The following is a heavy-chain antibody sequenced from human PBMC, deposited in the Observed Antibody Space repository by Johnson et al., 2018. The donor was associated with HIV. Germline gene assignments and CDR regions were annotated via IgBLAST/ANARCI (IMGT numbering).Heavy chain of an antibody. D-gene: IGHD3-9*01. CDR1: SNY. V-gene: IGHV3-53*01. CDR3: ARDRILTGYDAFDI. Sequence: SNYLSWVRQAPGKSLEWVSIIYSGGNTYYADSVKGRFTISSDNSKNTLYLQMNSLRAEDTAIYYCARDRILTGYDAFDIWGQGTMVTVSS. CDR2: IYSGGNT. J-gene: IGHJ3*02.